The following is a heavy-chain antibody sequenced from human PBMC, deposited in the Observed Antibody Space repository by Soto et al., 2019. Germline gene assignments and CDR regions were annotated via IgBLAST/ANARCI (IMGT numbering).Heavy chain of an antibody. Sequence: PSETLSLTCTVSGGSTDSLYWSWVRQPPGKGLEWIGYVSYSGSTTYNPSLKRRVTVSVDTSKNQFSLKLSSVTAADTAVYYCARQDGVTAMPTDYYYYSMDVWGQGTTVTV. D-gene: IGHD5-18*01. CDR2: VSYSGST. CDR3: ARQDGVTAMPTDYYYYSMDV. J-gene: IGHJ6*02. V-gene: IGHV4-59*08. CDR1: GGSTDSLY.